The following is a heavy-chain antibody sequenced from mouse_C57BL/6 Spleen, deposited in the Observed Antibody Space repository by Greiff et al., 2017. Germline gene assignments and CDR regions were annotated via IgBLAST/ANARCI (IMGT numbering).Heavy chain of an antibody. Sequence: QVQLKQSGAELVRPGASVTLSCKASGYTFTDYEMHWVKQTPVHGLEWIGAIDPETGGTAYTQKFKGKAILTADKSSSTAYMELRSLTSEDSAVXYCTKTGTLDYWGQGTSLTVSS. CDR1: GYTFTDYE. V-gene: IGHV1-15*01. CDR2: IDPETGGT. CDR3: TKTGTLDY. D-gene: IGHD4-1*01. J-gene: IGHJ2*02.